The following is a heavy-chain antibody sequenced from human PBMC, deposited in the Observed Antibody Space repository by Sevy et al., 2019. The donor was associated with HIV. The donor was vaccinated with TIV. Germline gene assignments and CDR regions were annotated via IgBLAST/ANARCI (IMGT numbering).Heavy chain of an antibody. CDR2: ISGSSTTI. CDR3: ARSLAAAENWFDP. Sequence: GGSLRLSCVGSGFTFRAYSMNWVRQAPGKGLEWVSYISGSSTTIEHADSVKGRFSISRDNADNSVFLQMNRLRVEDTAVYYCARSLAAAENWFDPWGQGTLVTVSS. D-gene: IGHD6-13*01. J-gene: IGHJ5*02. CDR1: GFTFRAYS. V-gene: IGHV3-48*01.